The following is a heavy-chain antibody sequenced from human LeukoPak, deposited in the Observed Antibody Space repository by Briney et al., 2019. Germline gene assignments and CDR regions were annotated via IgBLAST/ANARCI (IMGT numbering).Heavy chain of an antibody. CDR1: GYTFTGYY. CDR3: ARDGSGSPPYYFDY. V-gene: IGHV1-2*04. CDR2: INANSGGT. J-gene: IGHJ4*02. Sequence: GASVKVSCKASGYTFTGYYMHWGRQAPGRGVEGLGWINANSGGTNYAQKFQGWVTMTRDTSISTAYMELSRLRSDDTAVYYCARDGSGSPPYYFDYWGQGTLVTVSS. D-gene: IGHD1-26*01.